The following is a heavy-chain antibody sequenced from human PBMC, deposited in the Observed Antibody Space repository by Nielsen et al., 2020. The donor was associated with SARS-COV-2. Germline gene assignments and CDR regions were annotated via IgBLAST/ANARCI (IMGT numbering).Heavy chain of an antibody. V-gene: IGHV3-30*18. D-gene: IGHD3-10*01. J-gene: IGHJ6*02. Sequence: GGSLRLSCAASGFTFSSYGMHWVRQAPGKGLEWVAVISYDGSNKYYADSVKGRFTISRDNSKNTLYLQMNSLRAEDTAVYYCAKDTRKAHYGSGRRERYYYGMDVWGQGTTVTVSS. CDR3: AKDTRKAHYGSGRRERYYYGMDV. CDR1: GFTFSSYG. CDR2: ISYDGSNK.